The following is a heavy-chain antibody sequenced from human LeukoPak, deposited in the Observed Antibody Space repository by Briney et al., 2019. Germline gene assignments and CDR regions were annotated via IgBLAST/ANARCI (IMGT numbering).Heavy chain of an antibody. CDR1: GYTFTSYD. D-gene: IGHD6-13*01. CDR3: ARGPPESRNSDY. Sequence: ASVRVSCKASGYTFTSYDINWVRQATGQGLEWMGWMNPNSANTRYAQKFQGRVTMTRNTYISTAYMELSSVRSEDTAVYYCARGPPESRNSDYWGQGTLVTVSS. J-gene: IGHJ4*02. CDR2: MNPNSANT. V-gene: IGHV1-8*01.